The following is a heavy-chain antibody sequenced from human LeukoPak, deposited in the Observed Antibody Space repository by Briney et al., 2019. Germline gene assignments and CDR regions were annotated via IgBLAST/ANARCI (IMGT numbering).Heavy chain of an antibody. V-gene: IGHV3-11*01. CDR2: ISSSGSTI. J-gene: IGHJ4*02. CDR3: ARAQSYYDSSPYPGY. Sequence: GGSLRLSCAASGFTFSDYYMSWIRQAPGKGLEWVSYISSSGSTIYYADSVKGRFTISRDNAKNSLYLQMNSLRAEDTAVYYCARAQSYYDSSPYPGYWGQGTLVTVSS. CDR1: GFTFSDYY. D-gene: IGHD3-22*01.